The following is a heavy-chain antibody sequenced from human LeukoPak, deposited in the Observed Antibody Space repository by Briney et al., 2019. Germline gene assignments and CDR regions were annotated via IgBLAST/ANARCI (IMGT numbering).Heavy chain of an antibody. J-gene: IGHJ4*02. Sequence: GGSLRLSCAASGFTSSSYGMHWVRQAPGKGLEWVAVIWYDGSNKYYADSVKGRFTISRDNSKNTLYLQMNSLRAEDTAVYYCARDEDLSRDGYNQAFDYWGQGTLVTVSS. D-gene: IGHD5-24*01. V-gene: IGHV3-33*01. CDR1: GFTSSSYG. CDR3: ARDEDLSRDGYNQAFDY. CDR2: IWYDGSNK.